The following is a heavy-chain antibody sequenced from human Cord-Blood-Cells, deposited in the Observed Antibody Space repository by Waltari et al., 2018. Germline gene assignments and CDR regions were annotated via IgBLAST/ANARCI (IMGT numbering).Heavy chain of an antibody. V-gene: IGHV1-69*01. CDR3: ASVGRYCSGGSCYFDY. CDR2: IIPIFGTA. J-gene: IGHJ4*02. CDR1: GGTFSSYA. D-gene: IGHD2-15*01. Sequence: QVQLVQSGAEVKKPGSSVKVSCKASGGTFSSYAISWVRQAPGQGLEWMGGIIPIFGTANYAQKFQGRVTITADESTGTAYMELSSLRSEDTAVYYCASVGRYCSGGSCYFDYWGQGTLVTVSS.